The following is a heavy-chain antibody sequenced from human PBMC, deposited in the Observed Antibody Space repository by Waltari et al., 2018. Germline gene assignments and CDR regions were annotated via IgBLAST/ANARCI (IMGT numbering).Heavy chain of an antibody. CDR2: ILPDDSDT. D-gene: IGHD1-1*01. J-gene: IGHJ3*01. Sequence: EVQLVQSGAEVKKPGESLKISCKGSGFSLTTYWIAWVRQMPGKGLEWMGIILPDDSDTRYSPSFQGQVTISADKSIKTAYLQWGSLKASDTAMYYCARHGRWSTGIDLRCFDVWGQGTMVTVSS. CDR1: GFSLTTYW. V-gene: IGHV5-51*01. CDR3: ARHGRWSTGIDLRCFDV.